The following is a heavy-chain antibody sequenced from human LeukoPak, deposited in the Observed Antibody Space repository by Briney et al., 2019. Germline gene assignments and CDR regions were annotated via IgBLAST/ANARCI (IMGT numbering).Heavy chain of an antibody. CDR1: GFTFSNVA. Sequence: GGSLRLSCGASGFTFSNVAMTWVRQAPGKGLEWVSSIRESGERTYYADSVKGRFTISRDNSKNTLYLQMNSLRAEDTAVYYCAKDSGLWFGESLDYWGQGTLVTVSS. J-gene: IGHJ4*02. CDR2: IRESGERT. D-gene: IGHD3-10*01. V-gene: IGHV3-23*01. CDR3: AKDSGLWFGESLDY.